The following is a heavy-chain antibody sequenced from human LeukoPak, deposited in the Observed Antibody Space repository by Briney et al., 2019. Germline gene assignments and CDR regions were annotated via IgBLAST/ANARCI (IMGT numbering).Heavy chain of an antibody. CDR1: GFSFDTYG. CDR2: IAYDGSNK. D-gene: IGHD1-1*01. V-gene: IGHV3-30*18. CDR3: AKEKAIGTINYGLDV. J-gene: IGHJ6*02. Sequence: PGGSLRLSCAASGFSFDTYGMLWVRQAPGKGLEWVAVIAYDGSNKYHADSVKGRFTISRDNSKNTLYLQMSSLRGEDTAIYYCAKEKAIGTINYGLDVWGPGTTDTVSS.